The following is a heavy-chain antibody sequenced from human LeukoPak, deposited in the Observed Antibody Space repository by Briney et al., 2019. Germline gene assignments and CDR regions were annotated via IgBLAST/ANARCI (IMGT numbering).Heavy chain of an antibody. CDR1: GGSISSSSYY. CDR2: IYYSGST. CDR3: AGHSAYYIDQ. D-gene: IGHD3-3*01. V-gene: IGHV4-39*01. Sequence: PSETLSLTCTVSGGSISSSSYYWGWIRQPPGKGLEWIGSIYYSGSTYYNPSLKSRVTISVDTSKNQFFLILSSVTAADTAVYYCAGHSAYYIDQWGQGTLVTVSS. J-gene: IGHJ4*02.